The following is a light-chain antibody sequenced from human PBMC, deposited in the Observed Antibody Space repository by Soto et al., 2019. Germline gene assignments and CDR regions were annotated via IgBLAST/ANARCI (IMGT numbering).Light chain of an antibody. J-gene: IGLJ2*01. Sequence: QSALTQPASVSGSPGQSITISCTGTSSDIGAYNFVSWYQQHPGKAPKLMLYDVNIRPSGVSNRFSGSKSGNTASLTISDLQAEDEADYYCTSWTTSTTMIFGGGTQLTVL. V-gene: IGLV2-14*03. CDR2: DVN. CDR1: SSDIGAYNF. CDR3: TSWTTSTTMI.